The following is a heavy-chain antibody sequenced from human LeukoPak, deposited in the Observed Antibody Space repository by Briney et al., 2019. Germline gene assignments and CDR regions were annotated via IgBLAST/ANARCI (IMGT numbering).Heavy chain of an antibody. CDR1: GFTFSSYG. Sequence: GGSLRLSCAAFGFTFSSYGMHWVRQAPGKGLEWVAVISYDGSNKYYADSVKGRFTISRDNSKNTLHLQMNSLRAEDTAVYYCAKEAYSSSCADYWGQGTLVTVSS. V-gene: IGHV3-30*18. CDR2: ISYDGSNK. CDR3: AKEAYSSSCADY. D-gene: IGHD6-13*01. J-gene: IGHJ4*02.